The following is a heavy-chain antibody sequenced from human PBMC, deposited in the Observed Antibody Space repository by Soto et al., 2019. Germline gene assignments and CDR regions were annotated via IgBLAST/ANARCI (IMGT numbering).Heavy chain of an antibody. D-gene: IGHD2-8*01. CDR1: GGTFSSYA. J-gene: IGHJ6*02. CDR2: IIPIFGTA. CDR3: ARESDAIYLVYGMDV. V-gene: IGHV1-69*01. Sequence: QVQLVQSGAEVKKPGSSVKVSCKASGGTFSSYAISWVRQAPGQGLEWMGGIIPIFGTANYAQKFQGRVTIPADESTSTADMELRSLRSEDTAVYYCARESDAIYLVYGMDVWGQGTTVTVSS.